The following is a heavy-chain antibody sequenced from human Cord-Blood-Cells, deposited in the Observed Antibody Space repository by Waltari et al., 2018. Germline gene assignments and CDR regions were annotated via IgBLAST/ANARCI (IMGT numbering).Heavy chain of an antibody. Sequence: QLQLQESGPGLVKPSETLSLTCTVSGGSISSSSYYWGWIRQPPGKGLEWIGSIYYSGSTYYNPSLKRLVTISVDTSKNQFSLKLSSVTAADTAVYYCAILTGYCSSTSCYFDYWGQGTLVTVSS. CDR1: GGSISSSSYY. V-gene: IGHV4-39*01. J-gene: IGHJ4*02. D-gene: IGHD2-2*01. CDR3: AILTGYCSSTSCYFDY. CDR2: IYYSGST.